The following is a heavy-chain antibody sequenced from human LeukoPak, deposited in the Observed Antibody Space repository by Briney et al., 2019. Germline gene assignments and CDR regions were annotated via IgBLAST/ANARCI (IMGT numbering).Heavy chain of an antibody. CDR2: IYHSGST. J-gene: IGHJ6*02. D-gene: IGHD6-13*01. Sequence: PSETLSLTCAVSGGSISSSNWWSWVRRPPGKGLEWIGEIYHSGSTNYNPSLKSRVTISVDKSKNQFSLKLSSVTAADTAVYYCAKDAAAAGISYGMDVWGQGTTVTISS. CDR3: AKDAAAAGISYGMDV. CDR1: GGSISSSNW. V-gene: IGHV4-4*02.